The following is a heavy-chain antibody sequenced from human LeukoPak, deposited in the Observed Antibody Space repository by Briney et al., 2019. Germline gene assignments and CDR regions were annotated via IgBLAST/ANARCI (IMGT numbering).Heavy chain of an antibody. J-gene: IGHJ4*02. CDR2: IKEDGTET. CDR1: GFMFSSNW. Sequence: PGGSLRLSCAASGFMFSSNWMSWVRLAPGKGLEWVASIKEDGTETYYVGSVKGRFTISRDNAKNSLYLQMNSLRVEDTAVYYCAKEGRSLQTYWGQGTLVTVSS. CDR3: AKEGRSLQTY. D-gene: IGHD5-24*01. V-gene: IGHV3-7*03.